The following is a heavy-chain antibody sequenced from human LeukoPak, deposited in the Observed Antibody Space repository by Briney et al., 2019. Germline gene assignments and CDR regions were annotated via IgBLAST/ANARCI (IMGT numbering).Heavy chain of an antibody. Sequence: GGSLRLSCAASGFTFSSYAMTWVRQAPGKGLEWVSAISGRGGGSTYYADSVKGRFTISRDNSKNTLYLQMNSLRAEDTAVYYCAKDMLWARGVNYYDSSGYYTDAFDIWGQGTMVTVSS. D-gene: IGHD3-22*01. J-gene: IGHJ3*02. CDR3: AKDMLWARGVNYYDSSGYYTDAFDI. CDR2: ISGRGGGST. V-gene: IGHV3-23*01. CDR1: GFTFSSYA.